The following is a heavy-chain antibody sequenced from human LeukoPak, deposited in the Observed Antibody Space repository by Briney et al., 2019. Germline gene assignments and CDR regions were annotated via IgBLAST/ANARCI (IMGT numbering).Heavy chain of an antibody. Sequence: PSETLSLTCAVYDGSFSGYYCSWIRQPPGKGLEWIGEINHSGSANYNPSLKSRVTIFLDTSKNQFSLNLSSVTAADTAVYYCAREGPAATNDEYAFDIWGQGTMVTVSS. CDR1: DGSFSGYY. V-gene: IGHV4-34*01. J-gene: IGHJ3*02. CDR2: INHSGSA. D-gene: IGHD1-1*01. CDR3: AREGPAATNDEYAFDI.